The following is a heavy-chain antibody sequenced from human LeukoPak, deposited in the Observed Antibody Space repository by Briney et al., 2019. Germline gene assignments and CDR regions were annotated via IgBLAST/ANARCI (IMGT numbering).Heavy chain of an antibody. V-gene: IGHV3-7*01. CDR1: GFTFSSYS. J-gene: IGHJ4*02. D-gene: IGHD6-13*01. CDR3: VTDGLVLASPDDY. CDR2: IRQDGNEK. Sequence: GGSLRLSCAASGFTFSSYSMNWVRQAPGKGLEWVATIRQDGNEKYYVDSVKGRFTISRDNAKNSLYLQMNSLRAEDTGVYYCVTDGLVLASPDDYWGQGTLVTVSS.